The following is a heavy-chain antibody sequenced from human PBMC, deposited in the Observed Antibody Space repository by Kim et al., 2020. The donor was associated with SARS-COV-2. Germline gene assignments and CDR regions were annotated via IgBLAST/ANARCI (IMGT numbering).Heavy chain of an antibody. CDR2: LNTDGTTT. CDR1: GFTFSNYW. J-gene: IGHJ4*02. D-gene: IGHD2-15*01. CDR3: TRGGYGHCSGDSCYPGEY. V-gene: IGHV3-74*01. Sequence: GGSLRLSCAASGFTFSNYWMHWVRQAPGKGLMWVSLLNTDGTTTDYADSVKGRFTISRDNAKNTLYLQMNGLRAEDAAVYYCTRGGYGHCSGDSCYPGEYWGQGTQVTVS.